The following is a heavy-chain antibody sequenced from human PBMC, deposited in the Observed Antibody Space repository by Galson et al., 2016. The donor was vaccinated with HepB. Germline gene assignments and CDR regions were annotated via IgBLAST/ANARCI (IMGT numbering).Heavy chain of an antibody. CDR3: ATELKVKFSPIDN. Sequence: SVKVSCKATGGTFSNYAINWVRQAPGHGFGWMGDIVPLFGTATYAQKFQGRISITAVASTSTAYMELSGLISGDTAVYYCATELKVKFSPIDNWGQGTQVTVSS. D-gene: IGHD1-1*01. CDR2: IVPLFGTA. J-gene: IGHJ4*02. V-gene: IGHV1-69*13. CDR1: GGTFSNYA.